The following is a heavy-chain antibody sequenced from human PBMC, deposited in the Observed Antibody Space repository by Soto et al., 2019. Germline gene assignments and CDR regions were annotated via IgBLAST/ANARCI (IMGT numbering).Heavy chain of an antibody. D-gene: IGHD4-17*01. J-gene: IGHJ4*02. Sequence: QLQLQESGPGLVKPSETLPLTCSVSGGSISSSSYNWDWIRQPPGKGLEWIGSFYYGGSPYYHPSLKSRVTISVDTSKNQFSLHLNSVTAADTAVYYCARLPLRRTREDVDYWGQGTLVAVSS. CDR1: GGSISSSSYN. CDR3: ARLPLRRTREDVDY. V-gene: IGHV4-39*01. CDR2: FYYGGSP.